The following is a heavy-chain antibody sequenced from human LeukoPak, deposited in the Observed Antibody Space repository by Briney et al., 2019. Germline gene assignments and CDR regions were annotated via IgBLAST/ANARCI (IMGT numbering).Heavy chain of an antibody. Sequence: ASVNVSCKASGYTFTSSGISWVRQAPGQGLEWMGWISGYSGNTNYAQKLQGRVTMTTDTSTSTAYMELRSLRSDDTAVYYCAREGRDAYNFDYWGQGTLVTVSS. CDR2: ISGYSGNT. D-gene: IGHD3-16*01. CDR1: GYTFTSSG. CDR3: AREGRDAYNFDY. J-gene: IGHJ4*02. V-gene: IGHV1-18*01.